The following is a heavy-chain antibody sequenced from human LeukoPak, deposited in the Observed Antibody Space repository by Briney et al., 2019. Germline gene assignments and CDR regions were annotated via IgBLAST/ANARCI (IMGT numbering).Heavy chain of an antibody. Sequence: GGSLRLSCAASEFTFSTYAMSWVRQAPGKGLEWVSTISGSGGSTYYADSVKGRFTISRDNAKNSLYLQMNSLRAEDTAVYYCAELGITMIGGVWGKGTTVTISS. V-gene: IGHV3-23*01. CDR3: AELGITMIGGV. CDR2: ISGSGGST. D-gene: IGHD3-10*02. CDR1: EFTFSTYA. J-gene: IGHJ6*04.